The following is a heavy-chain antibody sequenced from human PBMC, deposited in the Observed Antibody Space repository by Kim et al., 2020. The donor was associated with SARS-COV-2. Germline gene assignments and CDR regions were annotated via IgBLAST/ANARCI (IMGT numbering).Heavy chain of an antibody. D-gene: IGHD2-15*01. CDR3: ARGVREGRDY. Sequence: IANYAQKFQGRVTITADKSTSTAYMELSSLRSEDTAVYYCARGVREGRDYWGQGTLVTVSS. J-gene: IGHJ4*02. V-gene: IGHV1-69*04. CDR2: IA.